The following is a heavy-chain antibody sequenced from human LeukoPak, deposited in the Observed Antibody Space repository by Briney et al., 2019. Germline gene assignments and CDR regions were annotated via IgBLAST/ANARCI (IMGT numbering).Heavy chain of an antibody. Sequence: ASVKVSCKASGYTFTGYYMHWVRQAPGQGLEWMGWINPNSGGTNYAQKFQGRVTMTRDTSISTAYMELSRLRSDDTAVYYCAREYYDILTGYSYYFFDYWGQGTLATVSS. CDR3: AREYYDILTGYSYYFFDY. CDR1: GYTFTGYY. CDR2: INPNSGGT. V-gene: IGHV1-2*02. D-gene: IGHD3-9*01. J-gene: IGHJ4*02.